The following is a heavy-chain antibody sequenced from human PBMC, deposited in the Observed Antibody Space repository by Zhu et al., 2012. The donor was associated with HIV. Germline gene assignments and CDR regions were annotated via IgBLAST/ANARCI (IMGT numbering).Heavy chain of an antibody. CDR3: ARGGFRYSASGSYSFDY. J-gene: IGHJ4*02. V-gene: IGHV4-34*01. CDR2: ISQSGDS. CDR1: GGSFSGFY. D-gene: IGHD2-15*01. Sequence: QVQLQQWGAGLLKPSETLSLTCAVYGGSFSGFYWSWIRQPPGKGLEWIGEISQSGDSNYVPSLKSRVTLSVDTSKNQFSLKLNPVTAADTAVYYCARGGFRYSASGSYSFDYWGQGTLVTVSS.